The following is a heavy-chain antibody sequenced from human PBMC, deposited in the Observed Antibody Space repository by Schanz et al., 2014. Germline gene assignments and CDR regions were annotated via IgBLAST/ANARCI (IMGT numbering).Heavy chain of an antibody. Sequence: QVQLVQSGAEVKKPGASVKVSCKASGYTLTGFGVSWVRQAPGQGREWMGWISAYSGNSKYAQKLQGRVTMTTDTSTTPAYRESRRLTSADPAVYYWARFNSGSHSPPYYYYGMDVWGQGTTVTVSS. CDR2: ISAYSGNS. J-gene: IGHJ6*02. D-gene: IGHD1-26*01. CDR1: GYTLTGFG. CDR3: ARFNSGSHSPPYYYYGMDV. V-gene: IGHV1-18*01.